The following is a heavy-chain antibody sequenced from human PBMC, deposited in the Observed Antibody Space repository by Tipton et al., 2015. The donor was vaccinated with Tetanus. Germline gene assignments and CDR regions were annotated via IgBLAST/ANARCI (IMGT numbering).Heavy chain of an antibody. CDR1: GGSIISYY. J-gene: IGHJ4*02. CDR2: VYSSGST. V-gene: IGHV4-4*07. D-gene: IGHD3-10*01. Sequence: PGLVKPSETLSLTCTVSGGSIISYYWSWIRQPAGKGLEWIGRVYSSGSTHYNPSLKSRVTMSLDTSKKQFSLSLNSVTAADTAVYFCARGVWFGPGPRYYFDYWGQGTLVTVSS. CDR3: ARGVWFGPGPRYYFDY.